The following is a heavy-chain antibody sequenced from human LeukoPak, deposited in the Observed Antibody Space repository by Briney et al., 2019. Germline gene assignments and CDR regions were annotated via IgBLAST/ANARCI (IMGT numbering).Heavy chain of an antibody. V-gene: IGHV4-59*11. CDR2: IYYSGST. CDR3: ARVPSSSWYDWFDP. D-gene: IGHD6-13*01. CDR1: GGSISSHY. Sequence: SETLSLTYTVSGGSISSHYWSWIRQPPGKGLQWIGYIYYSGSTNYNPSLQSRFTISVDTSKNQFSLKLSSVTAADTAVYYCARVPSSSWYDWFDPWGPGTLVTVSS. J-gene: IGHJ5*02.